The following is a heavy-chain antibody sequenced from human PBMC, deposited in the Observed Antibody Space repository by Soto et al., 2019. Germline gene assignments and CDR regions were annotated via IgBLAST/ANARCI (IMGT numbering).Heavy chain of an antibody. D-gene: IGHD3-3*01. V-gene: IGHV1-8*01. CDR1: GYTFTSYD. J-gene: IGHJ4*02. CDR3: ARAWGFLEWLLFDY. CDR2: MNPNSGNT. Sequence: GASVKVSCKASGYTFTSYDINWVRQATGQGLERKGWMNPNSGNTGYAQKFQGRVTMTRNTSISTAYMELSSLRSEDTAVYYCARAWGFLEWLLFDYWGQGTLVTVSS.